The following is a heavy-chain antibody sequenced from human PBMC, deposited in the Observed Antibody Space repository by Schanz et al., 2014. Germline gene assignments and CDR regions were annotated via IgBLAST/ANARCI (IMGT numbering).Heavy chain of an antibody. CDR3: AREDRYYHGLDV. V-gene: IGHV4-30-2*01. Sequence: QVQLQESGSGLVKPSQTLSLTCAVSGGSISRGFYSWNWIRQPPGRGLEWIGCIYYSGSTYYNPSLKPRVTISIDRSKDQFSLSLNSVTAADTAVYYCAREDRYYHGLDVWGQGTTVTVS. CDR2: IYYSGST. J-gene: IGHJ6*02. CDR1: GGSISRGFYS.